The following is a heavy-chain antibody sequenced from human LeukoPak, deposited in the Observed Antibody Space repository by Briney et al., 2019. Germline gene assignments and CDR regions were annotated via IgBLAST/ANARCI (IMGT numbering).Heavy chain of an antibody. J-gene: IGHJ4*02. V-gene: IGHV1-18*01. Sequence: ASVKVSCKASGYTFTTYGINWVRQAPGQGLQWMGWISSYSGHTNYVENLRGRVTMTTASSTSTVYMELRSLKSDDTAVYYCARDYDHTSRCFGYWGQGTLVTVSS. CDR1: GYTFTTYG. CDR3: ARDYDHTSRCFGY. CDR2: ISSYSGHT. D-gene: IGHD5-12*01.